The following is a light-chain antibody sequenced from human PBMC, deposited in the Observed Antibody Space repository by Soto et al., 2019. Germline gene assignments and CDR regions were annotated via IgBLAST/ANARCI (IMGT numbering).Light chain of an antibody. CDR2: WAS. Sequence: DNVMTQSPDSLAVSLGERATFNCKSSQSVLYSSNNKNYLAWYQQKPGQPPKLLIYWASTRESGVPDRFSGSGSGTDFTLTISSLQAEDVAVYYCQQYYSTPFTCGPGTKVDIK. J-gene: IGKJ3*01. CDR1: QSVLYSSNNKNY. CDR3: QQYYSTPFT. V-gene: IGKV4-1*01.